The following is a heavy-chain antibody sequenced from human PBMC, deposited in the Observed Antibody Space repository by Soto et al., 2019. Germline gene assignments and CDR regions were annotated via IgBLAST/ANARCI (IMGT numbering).Heavy chain of an antibody. D-gene: IGHD2-15*01. CDR2: INPNSGGT. J-gene: IGHJ6*02. CDR3: ARGNDCSGGSCPHYYYYYGMDV. CDR1: GYTFTGYY. V-gene: IGHV1-2*04. Sequence: ASVKVSCKASGYTFTGYYMHWVRQAPGQGLEWMGWINPNSGGTNYAQKFQGWVTMTRDTSISTAYMELSRLRADDTAVYYCARGNDCSGGSCPHYYYYYGMDVWGQGTTVTVSS.